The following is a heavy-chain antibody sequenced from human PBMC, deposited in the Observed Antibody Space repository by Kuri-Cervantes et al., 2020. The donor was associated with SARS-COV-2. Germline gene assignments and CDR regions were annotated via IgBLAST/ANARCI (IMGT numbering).Heavy chain of an antibody. D-gene: IGHD2-2*01. Sequence: GGSLRLSCAASGFTFSRYWMSWVRQAPGKVLEWVANIKQDGSEKYYVDSVKGRFTISRDNAKNSLYLQMNSLRAEDTTVYYCARDSPEDIVVVPAAMEPYYFDYWGQGTLVTVSS. CDR3: ARDSPEDIVVVPAAMEPYYFDY. CDR2: IKQDGSEK. J-gene: IGHJ4*02. V-gene: IGHV3-7*01. CDR1: GFTFSRYW.